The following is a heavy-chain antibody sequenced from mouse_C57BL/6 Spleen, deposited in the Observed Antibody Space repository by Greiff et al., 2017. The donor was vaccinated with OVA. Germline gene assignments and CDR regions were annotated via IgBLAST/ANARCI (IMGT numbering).Heavy chain of an antibody. CDR3: TRGGTTVVAYYAMDY. D-gene: IGHD1-1*01. CDR1: GYTFTDYE. CDR2: IDPETGGT. Sequence: QVQLQQSGAELVRPGASVTLSCKASGYTFTDYEMHWVKQTPVHGLEWIGAIDPETGGTAYNQKFKGKAILTADKSSSTAYMELRSLTSEDSAVYYCTRGGTTVVAYYAMDYWGQGTSVTVSS. J-gene: IGHJ4*01. V-gene: IGHV1-15*01.